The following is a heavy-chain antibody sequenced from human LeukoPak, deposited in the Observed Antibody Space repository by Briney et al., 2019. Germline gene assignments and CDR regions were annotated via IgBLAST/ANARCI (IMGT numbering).Heavy chain of an antibody. V-gene: IGHV4-59*01. CDR2: IYYSGST. Sequence: NPSETLSLTCTVSGGSISRYYWSWIRQPPGKGLEWIGYIYYSGSTNYNPSLKSRVTISVDTSKNQFSLKLSSVTAADTAVYYCAKGVDTAMVEWVFFDYWGQGTLDTVSS. D-gene: IGHD5-18*01. CDR1: GGSISRYY. J-gene: IGHJ4*02. CDR3: AKGVDTAMVEWVFFDY.